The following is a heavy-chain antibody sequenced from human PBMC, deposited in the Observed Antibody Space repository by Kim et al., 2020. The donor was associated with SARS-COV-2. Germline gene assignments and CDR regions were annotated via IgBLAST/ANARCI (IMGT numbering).Heavy chain of an antibody. CDR3: ARGAGLGGPFSSRYYYYMDV. Sequence: SETLSLTCAVYGGSFSGYHWSWIRQPPGKGLEWIGEINHSGSTNYNPSLKSRVTISVDTSKNQFSLKLSSVTAADTAVYYCARGAGLGGPFSSRYYYYMDVWGKGTTVTVSS. J-gene: IGHJ6*03. D-gene: IGHD2-2*01. V-gene: IGHV4-34*01. CDR1: GGSFSGYH. CDR2: INHSGST.